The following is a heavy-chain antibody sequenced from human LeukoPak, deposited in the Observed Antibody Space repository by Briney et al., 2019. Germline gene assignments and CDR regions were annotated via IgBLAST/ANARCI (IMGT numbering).Heavy chain of an antibody. D-gene: IGHD1-26*01. Sequence: GGSLRLSCAASGFTFSNYVVHWVRQAPGKGLAWVAVISYDGSDKWNADSVKGRFTISRDNSKNTLYLQMNSLRAEDTAVYYCARGLRTSSSGSYFYFDFWGQGTLVTVSS. CDR1: GFTFSNYV. CDR2: ISYDGSDK. J-gene: IGHJ4*02. CDR3: ARGLRTSSSGSYFYFDF. V-gene: IGHV3-30-3*01.